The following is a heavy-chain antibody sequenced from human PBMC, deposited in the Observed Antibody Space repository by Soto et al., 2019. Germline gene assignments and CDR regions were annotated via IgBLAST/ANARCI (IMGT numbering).Heavy chain of an antibody. CDR3: AKVITMIVA. J-gene: IGHJ4*02. D-gene: IGHD3-22*01. Sequence: EVQLLESGGGLVHPGGSLRLSCAASGFNFGYYAMGWVRQAPGKGLEWVSVLSDSGGSTYYADSVKGRFTISRDNSKNTLYLQMNSLRAEDTAVYYCAKVITMIVAWGQGTLVTVSS. V-gene: IGHV3-23*01. CDR1: GFNFGYYA. CDR2: LSDSGGST.